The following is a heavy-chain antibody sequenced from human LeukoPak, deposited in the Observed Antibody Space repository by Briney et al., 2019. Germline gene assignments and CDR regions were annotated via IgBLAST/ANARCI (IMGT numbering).Heavy chain of an antibody. CDR1: GFTFSSYA. CDR3: ARDHPPRTGSFDY. J-gene: IGHJ4*02. V-gene: IGHV3-30*04. CDR2: ISYDGGNK. D-gene: IGHD3/OR15-3a*01. Sequence: GGSLRLSCAASGFTFSSYAMHWVRQAPGKGLEWVAVISYDGGNKYYADSVKGRFTISRDNSKNTLYLQMNSLRAEDTAVYYCARDHPPRTGSFDYWGQGTLVTVSS.